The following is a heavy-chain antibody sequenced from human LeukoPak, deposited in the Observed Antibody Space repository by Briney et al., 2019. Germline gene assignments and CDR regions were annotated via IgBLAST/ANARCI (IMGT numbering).Heavy chain of an antibody. Sequence: SETLSLTCAVYGGSFSGYYWSWIRQPPGKGLEWIGEINHSGSTNYNPSLKSRVSISVDTSKNQFSLKLSSVTAADTAVYYCARYCSGGSCPKSYGMDVWGQGTTVTVSS. D-gene: IGHD2-15*01. CDR3: ARYCSGGSCPKSYGMDV. V-gene: IGHV4-34*01. J-gene: IGHJ6*02. CDR1: GGSFSGYY. CDR2: INHSGST.